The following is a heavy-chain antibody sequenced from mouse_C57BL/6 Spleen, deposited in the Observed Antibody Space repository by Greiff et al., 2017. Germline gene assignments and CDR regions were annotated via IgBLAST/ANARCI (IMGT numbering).Heavy chain of an antibody. D-gene: IGHD2-1*01. CDR3: ARAGGIYYGNPRYYFDY. CDR1: GFTFSDYY. V-gene: IGHV5-16*01. CDR2: INYDGSST. J-gene: IGHJ2*01. Sequence: EVKLVESEGGLVQPGSSMKLSCTASGFTFSDYYMAWVRQVPEKGLEWVANINYDGSSTYYLDSLKSRFIISRDNAKNILYLQMSSLKSEDTATYYCARAGGIYYGNPRYYFDYWGQGTTLTVSS.